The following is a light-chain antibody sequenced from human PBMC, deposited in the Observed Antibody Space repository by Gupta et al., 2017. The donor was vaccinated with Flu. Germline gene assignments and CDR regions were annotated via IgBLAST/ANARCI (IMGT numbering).Light chain of an antibody. CDR2: GAY. Sequence: EIVLTQSPATLSVSPGERVTLSCRASESVSTDLAWYQRKPGQPPRLLIYGAYNRATGVPDRFTGSGAGTDFTLTSSSRQSEDSAVYDGQHYRHWHLFGQGTKLEIK. V-gene: IGKV3-15*01. CDR3: QHYRHWHL. CDR1: ESVSTD. J-gene: IGKJ2*01.